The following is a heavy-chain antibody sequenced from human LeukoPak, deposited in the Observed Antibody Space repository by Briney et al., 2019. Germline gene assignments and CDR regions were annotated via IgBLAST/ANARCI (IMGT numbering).Heavy chain of an antibody. CDR3: TRRYSSSWYVGMDV. V-gene: IGHV3-73*01. CDR2: IRSKANSYAT. Sequence: GGSLKLSCAASGFTFSGSAMHWVRQASGKGLEWVGRIRSKANSYATAYAASVKGRFTISRDDSKNTAYLQMNSLETEDTAVYYCTRRYSSSWYVGMDVWGQGTTVTVSS. D-gene: IGHD6-13*01. CDR1: GFTFSGSA. J-gene: IGHJ6*02.